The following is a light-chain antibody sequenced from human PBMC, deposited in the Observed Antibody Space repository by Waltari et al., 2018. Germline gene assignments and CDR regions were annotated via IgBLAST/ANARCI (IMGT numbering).Light chain of an antibody. CDR2: GAS. V-gene: IGKV3-20*01. Sequence: ELVLTQSPGTLSLSPGERATLSFRASQSVSSSYLAWYQQKPGQAPRLLIYGASSRATGIPDRFSGSGSGTDFTLTISRLEPEDFAVYYCQQYGSSPPITFGGGTKVEIK. CDR1: QSVSSSY. J-gene: IGKJ4*01. CDR3: QQYGSSPPIT.